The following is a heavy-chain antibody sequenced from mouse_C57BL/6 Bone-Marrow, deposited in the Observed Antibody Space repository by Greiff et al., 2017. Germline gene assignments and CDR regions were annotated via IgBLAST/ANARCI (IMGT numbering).Heavy chain of an antibody. V-gene: IGHV1-55*01. D-gene: IGHD2-2*01. Sequence: VQLKQPGAELVKPGASVKMSCKASGYTFTSYWITWVKQRPGQGLEWIGDIYPGSGSTNYNEKFKSKATLTVDTSSSTAYMQLSSLTSEDSAVYYCARGTTMVTTKGYYYAMDYWGQGTSVTVSS. CDR3: ARGTTMVTTKGYYYAMDY. CDR2: IYPGSGST. CDR1: GYTFTSYW. J-gene: IGHJ4*01.